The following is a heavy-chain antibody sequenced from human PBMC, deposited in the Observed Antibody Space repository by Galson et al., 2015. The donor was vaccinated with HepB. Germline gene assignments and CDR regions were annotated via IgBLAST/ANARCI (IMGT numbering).Heavy chain of an antibody. CDR2: ISYDGSNK. D-gene: IGHD3-3*01. CDR1: GFTFSSYG. Sequence: LRLSCAASGFTFSSYGMHWVRQAPGKGLEWVAVISYDGSNKYYADSVKGRFTISRDNSKNTLYLQMNSLRAEDTAVYYCAKDETYYDFWSGSPYYYGMDVWGQGTTVTVSS. CDR3: AKDETYYDFWSGSPYYYGMDV. J-gene: IGHJ6*02. V-gene: IGHV3-30*18.